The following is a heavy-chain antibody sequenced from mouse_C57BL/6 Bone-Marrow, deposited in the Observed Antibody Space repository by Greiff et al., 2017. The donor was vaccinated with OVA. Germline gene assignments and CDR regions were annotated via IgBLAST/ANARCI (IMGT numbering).Heavy chain of an antibody. J-gene: IGHJ1*03. D-gene: IGHD1-1*01. Sequence: QVQLQQPGAELVKPGASVKMSCKASGYTFTSYWITWVKQRPGQGLEWIGDIYPGSGSTNYNEKFKSKATLTVDTSSSTAYMQLSSLTSEDSAVYYCARRYYGSSYWYFDVWGTGTTVTAPS. CDR1: GYTFTSYW. CDR2: IYPGSGST. V-gene: IGHV1-55*01. CDR3: ARRYYGSSYWYFDV.